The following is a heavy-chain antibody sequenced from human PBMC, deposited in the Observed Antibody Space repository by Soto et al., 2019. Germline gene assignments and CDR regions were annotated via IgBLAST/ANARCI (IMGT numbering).Heavy chain of an antibody. J-gene: IGHJ5*02. V-gene: IGHV4-34*01. Sequence: QVQLQQWGAGLLKPSETLSLTCGVYGGSFSGYYWRWIRQSPGKGLEWIGGINHRGSTNYNPSLVSGVSICVDTSQNQCSLKLPFVTAADTAMCYGARDGFCSSTTCRVGNLCDPWGKGTLVTVSS. CDR3: ARDGFCSSTTCRVGNLCDP. CDR1: GGSFSGYY. D-gene: IGHD2-2*01. CDR2: INHRGST.